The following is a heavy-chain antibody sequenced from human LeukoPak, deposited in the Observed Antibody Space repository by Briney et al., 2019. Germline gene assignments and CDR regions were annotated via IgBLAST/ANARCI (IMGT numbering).Heavy chain of an antibody. V-gene: IGHV4-4*02. D-gene: IGHD2-8*01. CDR2: VSLSGLT. Sequence: SETLSLTCGVSCGSITSTNWWSWVRQPPGQGLEWIGEVSLSGLTNYNPSLSSRVIMALDTSKNHLSLHLTSVTAADTAVYYCSRENGAFSPFGYWGQGYLVTVLS. CDR3: SRENGAFSPFGY. J-gene: IGHJ4*02. CDR1: CGSITSTNW.